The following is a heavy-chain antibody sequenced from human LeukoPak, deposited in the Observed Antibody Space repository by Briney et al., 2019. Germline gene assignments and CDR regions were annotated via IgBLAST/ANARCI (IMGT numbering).Heavy chain of an antibody. V-gene: IGHV4-59*01. CDR1: GGSISSYY. Sequence: SETLFLTCTVSGGSISSYYWSWIRQPPGKGLEWIGYISYSGSTNFNPSLKSRVTISVDTSKNQFSLKLSSVTAADTAVYYCAREGTAGANLNWFDPWGQGTLVTVSS. J-gene: IGHJ5*02. CDR2: ISYSGST. D-gene: IGHD1-1*01. CDR3: AREGTAGANLNWFDP.